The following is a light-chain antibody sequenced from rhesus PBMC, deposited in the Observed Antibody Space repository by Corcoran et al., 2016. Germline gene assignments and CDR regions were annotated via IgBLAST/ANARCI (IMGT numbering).Light chain of an antibody. Sequence: QVILTQSPATLSLSPGERATLSCRASQSVSSYLAWYQQKPGRAPRILIYGASRWAIGIPDRFSGSGSGTEFTLTISSLEPEDFAVYYCQKYHLSPWTFGQGTKVEIK. CDR1: QSVSSY. V-gene: IGKV3-53*01. J-gene: IGKJ1*01. CDR3: QKYHLSPWT. CDR2: GAS.